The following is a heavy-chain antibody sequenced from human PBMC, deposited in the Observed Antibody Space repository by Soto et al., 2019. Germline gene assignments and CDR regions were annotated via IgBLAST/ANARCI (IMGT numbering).Heavy chain of an antibody. V-gene: IGHV4-30-4*01. CDR3: ANQYSSGWYYFDY. CDR1: GGSISIGDYY. Sequence: SKTLSLTCTVSGGSISIGDYYWSWIRQPPGKGLEWIGYIYYSGSTYYNPSLKSRVTISVDTSKNQFSLKLSSVTAADTAVYYCANQYSSGWYYFDYWGQGTLVTVSS. CDR2: IYYSGST. J-gene: IGHJ4*02. D-gene: IGHD6-19*01.